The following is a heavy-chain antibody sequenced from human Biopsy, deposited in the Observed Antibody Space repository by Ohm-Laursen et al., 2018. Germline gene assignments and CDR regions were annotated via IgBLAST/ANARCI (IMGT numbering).Heavy chain of an antibody. CDR2: ISFTGGI. V-gene: IGHV4-59*12. CDR1: GGSISGYH. D-gene: IGHD1-7*01. CDR3: ARDYGLELGGLEASDI. Sequence: SDTLSLTCTVSGGSISGYHWSWIRKSPGKGLEWLAYISFTGGITSNPSLNGRATMSLDPSKNQFSLRLIYVTAADTAVYYCARDYGLELGGLEASDIWGQGTMVTVSS. J-gene: IGHJ3*02.